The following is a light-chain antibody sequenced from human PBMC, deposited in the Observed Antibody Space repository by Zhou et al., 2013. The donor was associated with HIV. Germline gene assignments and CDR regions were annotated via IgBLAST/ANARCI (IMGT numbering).Light chain of an antibody. CDR3: QQYGSSPYT. V-gene: IGKV3-11*01. CDR2: GAS. J-gene: IGKJ2*01. CDR1: QSVNSY. Sequence: EIVLTQSPATLSLSPGERATLSCTASQSVNSYLTWYQQKPGQAPRLLIHGASNRATGIPARFSGSGSGTDFTLTISSLEPEDFAVYYCQQYGSSPYTFGQGTKLEIK.